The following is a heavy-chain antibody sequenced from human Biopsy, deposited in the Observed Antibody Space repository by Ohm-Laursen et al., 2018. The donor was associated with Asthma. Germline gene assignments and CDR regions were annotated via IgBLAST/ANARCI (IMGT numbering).Heavy chain of an antibody. CDR1: GYTFISYA. D-gene: IGHD3-10*01. CDR3: ARAPQPQNYGSGNAQYGLDV. CDR2: INAGNGNT. V-gene: IGHV1-3*01. Sequence: ASVKVSCKTSGYTFISYAIHWVRRAPGQRLEWMGWINAGNGNTKYSQKFQGRVTITRDTSASTAYMELSSLRSEDTAVHYCARAPQPQNYGSGNAQYGLDVWGQGTTVTVSS. J-gene: IGHJ6*02.